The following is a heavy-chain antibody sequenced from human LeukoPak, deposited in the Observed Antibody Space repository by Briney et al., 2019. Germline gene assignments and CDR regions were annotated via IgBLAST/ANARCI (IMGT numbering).Heavy chain of an antibody. CDR3: AKGSGSSGWYNWFDP. J-gene: IGHJ5*02. CDR2: ISGSGGST. V-gene: IGHV3-23*01. D-gene: IGHD6-19*01. Sequence: GGSLRLSCAASGFTFSSYAMSWVRQAPGKGLEWVSAISGSGGSTYYAGSVKGRFTISRDNSKNTLYLQMNSLRAEDTAVYYCAKGSGSSGWYNWFDPWGQGTLVTVSS. CDR1: GFTFSSYA.